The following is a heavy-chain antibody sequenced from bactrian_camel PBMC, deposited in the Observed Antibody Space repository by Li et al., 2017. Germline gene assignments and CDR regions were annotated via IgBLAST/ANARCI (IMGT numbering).Heavy chain of an antibody. CDR2: VTRDSDD. CDR1: GIDYRSRC. D-gene: IGHD1*01. CDR3: ATTLFGVGCGYGVLSSSDFRY. Sequence: HVQLVESGGSSVQAGGSLRLSCVASGIDYRSRCMGWLRQAPGKEREVVAHVTRDSDDYYVDSVKGRFTISQDNAANTLYLQMNSLKPEDTAMYYCATTLFGVGCGYGVLSSSDFRYWGQGTQVTVS. J-gene: IGHJ6*01. V-gene: IGHV3S53*01.